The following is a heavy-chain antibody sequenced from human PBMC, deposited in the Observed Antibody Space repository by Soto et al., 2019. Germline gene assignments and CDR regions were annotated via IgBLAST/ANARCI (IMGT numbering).Heavy chain of an antibody. J-gene: IGHJ6*02. D-gene: IGHD3-10*01. CDR1: GGTFSSYA. V-gene: IGHV1-69*13. CDR3: ARDSSGSRTHYYYYGMEV. Sequence: SVKVSCKASGGTFSSYAISWVRQAPGQGLEWMGGIIPIFGTANYAQKFQGRVTITADESTSTAYMELSSLRSEDTAVYYCARDSSGSRTHYYYYGMEVWGQGTTVTVSS. CDR2: IIPIFGTA.